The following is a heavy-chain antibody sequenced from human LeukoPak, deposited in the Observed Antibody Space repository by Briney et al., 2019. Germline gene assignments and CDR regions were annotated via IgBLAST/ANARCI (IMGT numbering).Heavy chain of an antibody. D-gene: IGHD3-10*01. V-gene: IGHV3-23*01. CDR3: AKDLLEWFGISYYYGMDV. CDR1: GFTFSSYA. J-gene: IGHJ6*04. CDR2: ISGSGGST. Sequence: GGSLRLSCAASGFTFSSYAMSWVRQAPGKGLEWVSAISGSGGSTYYADSVKGRFTNSRDNSKNTLYLQMNSLRAEDTAVYYCAKDLLEWFGISYYYGMDVWGKGTTVTVSS.